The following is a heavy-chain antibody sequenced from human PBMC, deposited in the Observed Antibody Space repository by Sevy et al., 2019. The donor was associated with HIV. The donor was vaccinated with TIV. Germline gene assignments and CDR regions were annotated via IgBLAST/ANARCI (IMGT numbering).Heavy chain of an antibody. CDR2: ISYDGSNK. Sequence: GGSLRLSCAASGFTFSSYAMHWVRQAPGKGLEWVAVISYDGSNKYYADSVKGRFTISRDNSKNTLYLQMNSLRAEDTAVYYCARDMPSPGRIAAAGTCLDYWGRGTLVTVSS. CDR1: GFTFSSYA. J-gene: IGHJ4*02. D-gene: IGHD6-13*01. CDR3: ARDMPSPGRIAAAGTCLDY. V-gene: IGHV3-30-3*01.